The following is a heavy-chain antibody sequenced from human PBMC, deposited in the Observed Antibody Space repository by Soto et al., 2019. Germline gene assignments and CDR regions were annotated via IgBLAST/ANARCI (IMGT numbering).Heavy chain of an antibody. J-gene: IGHJ4*02. D-gene: IGHD2-15*01. CDR3: AGGGWAGYCSGGSCFDY. V-gene: IGHV1-18*01. CDR2: ISAYNGNT. CDR1: GYTFTSYG. Sequence: ASVKVSCKASGYTFTSYGISWVRQAPGQGLEWMGWISAYNGNTNYAQKLQGRVTMTTDTSTSTAYMELRSLRSDDPAEYYCAGGGWAGYCSGGSCFDYWGQGTLVTVSS.